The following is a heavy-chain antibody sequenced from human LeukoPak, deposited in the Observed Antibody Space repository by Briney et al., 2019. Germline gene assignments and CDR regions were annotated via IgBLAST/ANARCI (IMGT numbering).Heavy chain of an antibody. D-gene: IGHD3-10*01. CDR3: ARSLGAYYYYMDV. Sequence: SETLSLTCAVSGGSISSSNWWSWVRQPPGKGLEWIGEIYHSGSTNYNPSLKSRVTISVDKSKNQFSLKLGSVTAADTAVYYCARSLGAYYYYMDVWGKGTTVTVSS. CDR2: IYHSGST. J-gene: IGHJ6*03. V-gene: IGHV4-4*02. CDR1: GGSISSSNW.